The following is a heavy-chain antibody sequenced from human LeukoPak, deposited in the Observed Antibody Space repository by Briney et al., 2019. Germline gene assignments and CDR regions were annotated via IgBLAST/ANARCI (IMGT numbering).Heavy chain of an antibody. CDR3: ARVITMVRGVIMGWFDP. CDR2: INPNSGGT. Sequence: VASVKVSCKASGYTFTGYYMHWVRQAPGQGLEWMGWINPNSGGTNYAQKFQGRVTITRNTSISTAYMELSSLRSEDTAVYYCARVITMVRGVIMGWFDPWGQGTLVTVSS. CDR1: GYTFTGYY. J-gene: IGHJ5*02. D-gene: IGHD3-10*01. V-gene: IGHV1-2*02.